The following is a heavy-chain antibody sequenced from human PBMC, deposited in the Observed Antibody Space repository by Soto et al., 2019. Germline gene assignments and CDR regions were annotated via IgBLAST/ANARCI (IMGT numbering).Heavy chain of an antibody. CDR1: GYTFTTYG. V-gene: IGHV1-18*01. J-gene: IGHJ4*02. D-gene: IGHD3-9*01. Sequence: QVQLVQSGSEVKKPGASVKVSCKASGYTFTTYGISLVRQAPGQGIEWRGWISPYNGNTNYAQKLQGRVTMTTDTSTSTAYMELRSLRSDDTAVYYCARDPMTGYLQFDYWGQGTLVTVSS. CDR2: ISPYNGNT. CDR3: ARDPMTGYLQFDY.